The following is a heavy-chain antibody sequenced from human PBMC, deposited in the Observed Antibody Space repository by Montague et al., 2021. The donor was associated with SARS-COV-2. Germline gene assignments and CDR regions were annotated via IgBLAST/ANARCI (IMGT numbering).Heavy chain of an antibody. J-gene: IGHJ4*02. Sequence: SRRLSCAASGFIFSSYAMSWVRQAPGKGLEWVSIISGSGGSTNYADSVKGRFTISRDNSKNTLYLQMNSLRAEDTAVYYCAKALSGSYHYWGQGTLVTVSS. CDR3: AKALSGSYHY. CDR2: ISGSGGST. D-gene: IGHD1-26*01. CDR1: GFIFSSYA. V-gene: IGHV3-23*01.